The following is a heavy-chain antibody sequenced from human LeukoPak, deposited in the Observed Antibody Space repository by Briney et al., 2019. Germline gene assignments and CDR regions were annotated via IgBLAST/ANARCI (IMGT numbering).Heavy chain of an antibody. Sequence: SSETLSLTCAVYGYSINSGYYWGWIRQPPGKGLEWNGNIYHSGSTSYNPSLKIRVTISVDTSKNQFSLKLSSVTAADTAVYYCARRYCSTTSCYFDYWGQGTLVTVSS. D-gene: IGHD2-2*01. CDR3: ARRYCSTTSCYFDY. V-gene: IGHV4-38-2*01. CDR1: GYSINSGYY. J-gene: IGHJ4*02. CDR2: IYHSGST.